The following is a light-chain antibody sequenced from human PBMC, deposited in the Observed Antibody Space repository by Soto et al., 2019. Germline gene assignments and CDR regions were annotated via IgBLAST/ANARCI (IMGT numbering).Light chain of an antibody. V-gene: IGKV3-20*01. Sequence: DIVLTQSPGTLSSSPGERATLTCRASQSVSNQFLAWYQQKPGQAPRLLIYGAFRRATGIPDRFSGSGSGTDFTLTITRLEPEDFAVYYCQQYGASPQTFGRGTKLEIK. CDR2: GAF. CDR1: QSVSNQF. CDR3: QQYGASPQT. J-gene: IGKJ1*01.